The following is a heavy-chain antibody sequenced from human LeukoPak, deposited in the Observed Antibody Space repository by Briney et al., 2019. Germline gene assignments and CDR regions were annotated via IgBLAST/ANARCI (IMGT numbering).Heavy chain of an antibody. CDR3: AREMEWLSWYFDL. CDR1: GGSISSGGYY. J-gene: IGHJ2*01. Sequence: SETLSLTCTVSGGSISSGGYYWSWIRQHPGKGLEWIGYIYYSGSTYYNPSLKSRVTISVDTSKNQFSLKLSSVTAADTAVYYCAREMEWLSWYFDLWGRGTLVTVSS. D-gene: IGHD3-3*01. V-gene: IGHV4-31*03. CDR2: IYYSGST.